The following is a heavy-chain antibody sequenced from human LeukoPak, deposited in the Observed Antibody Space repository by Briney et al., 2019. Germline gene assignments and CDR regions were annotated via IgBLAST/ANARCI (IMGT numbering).Heavy chain of an antibody. J-gene: IGHJ4*02. CDR2: IYCGGST. D-gene: IGHD3-10*01. CDR3: ATGTGFTMAFDY. V-gene: IGHV3-66*01. CDR1: GFNVSSNY. Sequence: GGSLRLSCAASGFNVSSNYMSWVRQASGKGLEWVSVIYCGGSTYFAASVKGRFTISRGNSKNTLYLQMNSLRADNTAVYYCATGTGFTMAFDYWGQGPLVTVSS.